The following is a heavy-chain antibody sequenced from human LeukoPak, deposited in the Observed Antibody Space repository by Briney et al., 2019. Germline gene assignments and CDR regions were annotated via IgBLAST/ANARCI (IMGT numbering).Heavy chain of an antibody. CDR3: AQDVPIERVPGVGPGS. Sequence: GGSLRLSCAASGFTFSNYWISWVRQAPGKGVEWVTFMQYDGSVIFYADSVKGPFTISRDNSKNTVYLQMSSLRSEDTAVYFCAQDVPIERVPGVGPGSWGQGTLVIVSS. CDR2: MQYDGSVI. CDR1: GFTFSNYW. J-gene: IGHJ5*02. D-gene: IGHD2-8*01. V-gene: IGHV3-30*02.